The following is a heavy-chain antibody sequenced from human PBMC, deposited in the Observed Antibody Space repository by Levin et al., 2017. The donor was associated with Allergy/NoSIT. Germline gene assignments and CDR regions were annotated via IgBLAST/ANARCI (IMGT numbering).Heavy chain of an antibody. CDR1: GGSISSYY. CDR2: IYYSGST. V-gene: IGHV4-59*08. CDR3: ARHNYYYYGMDV. J-gene: IGHJ6*02. Sequence: NSGGSLRLSCTVSGGSISSYYWSWIRQPPGKGLEWIGYIYYSGSTNYNPSLKSRVTISVDTSKNQFSLKLSSVTAADTAVYYCARHNYYYYGMDVWGQGTTVTVSS.